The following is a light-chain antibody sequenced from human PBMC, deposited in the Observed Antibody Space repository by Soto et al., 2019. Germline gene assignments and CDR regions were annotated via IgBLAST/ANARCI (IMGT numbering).Light chain of an antibody. J-gene: IGKJ4*01. CDR3: QHYDIWPLT. CDR2: AAS. Sequence: EIVLTHSPATLSVSPCERATLSFSASQSVRSNLAWHQQKPGQAPRLLIYAASTRATGVPARFSGSGSGTEFTLTISDLQSEDFAVYFCQHYDIWPLTFGGGTKVDIK. V-gene: IGKV3-15*01. CDR1: QSVRSN.